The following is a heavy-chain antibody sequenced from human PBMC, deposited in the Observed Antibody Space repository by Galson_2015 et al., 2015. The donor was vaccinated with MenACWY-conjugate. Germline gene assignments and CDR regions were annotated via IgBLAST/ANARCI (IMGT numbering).Heavy chain of an antibody. CDR3: ARWPPGTFDAFDM. Sequence: SVKVSCKASGYTFTSYGITWVRQAPGQGLEWMGWISAYNGNTNYAQKLQGRVTMTTDTSTSTAYMESRSLRSDDTAVYYCARWPPGTFDAFDMWGQGTMVTVSS. J-gene: IGHJ3*02. V-gene: IGHV1-18*01. CDR1: GYTFTSYG. CDR2: ISAYNGNT. D-gene: IGHD1-14*01.